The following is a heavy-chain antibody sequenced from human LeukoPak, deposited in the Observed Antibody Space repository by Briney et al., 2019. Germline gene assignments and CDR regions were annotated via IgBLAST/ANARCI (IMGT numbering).Heavy chain of an antibody. CDR3: ARASQLRFLEWLFDY. CDR2: INPNSCGT. CDR1: GYTFTGYY. Sequence: GASVKVSCKASGYTFTGYYMHWVRQAPGQGLEWMGWINPNSCGTNYAQKFQGRVTMTRDTSISTAYMELSRLRSDDTAVYYCARASQLRFLEWLFDYWGQGTLVTVSS. V-gene: IGHV1-2*02. D-gene: IGHD3-3*01. J-gene: IGHJ4*02.